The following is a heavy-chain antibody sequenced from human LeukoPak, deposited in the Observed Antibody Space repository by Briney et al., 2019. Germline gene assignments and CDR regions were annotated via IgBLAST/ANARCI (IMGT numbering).Heavy chain of an antibody. J-gene: IGHJ4*02. V-gene: IGHV1-69*04. CDR2: IIPIFGIA. CDR1: GGTFSSYA. Sequence: SVKVSCKASGGTFSSYAISWVRQAPGQGLEWMGRIIPIFGIANYAQKFQGRVTITADKSTSTPYMELSSLRSEDTAVYYCAREGVPEYYFDYWGQGTLVTVSS. D-gene: IGHD1-14*01. CDR3: AREGVPEYYFDY.